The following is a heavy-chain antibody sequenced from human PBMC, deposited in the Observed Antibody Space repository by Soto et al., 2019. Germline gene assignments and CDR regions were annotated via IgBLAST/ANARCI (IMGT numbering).Heavy chain of an antibody. V-gene: IGHV3-30*04. CDR1: GFTFSSYA. Sequence: GGSLRLSCAASGFTFSSYAMHWVRQAPGKGLEWVAVISYDGSNKYYADSVKGRFTISRDNSKNTLYLQMNSLRAEDTAVYYCAREKLSSRGPLFDYWGQGTLVTVSS. D-gene: IGHD3-10*01. J-gene: IGHJ4*02. CDR2: ISYDGSNK. CDR3: AREKLSSRGPLFDY.